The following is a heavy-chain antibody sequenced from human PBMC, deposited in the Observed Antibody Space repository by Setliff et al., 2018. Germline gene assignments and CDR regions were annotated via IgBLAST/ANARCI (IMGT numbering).Heavy chain of an antibody. D-gene: IGHD4-4*01. CDR3: AGRDYSGGDS. Sequence: SETLSLTCIVAGDSISSTGYYWGWIRQPPGKGLEWIGRIYNSGTTNYNPSLKSRVTISADTSNNSFSLNLFSVTAADTAVYYCAGRDYSGGDSWGHGTLVTVSS. V-gene: IGHV4-39*02. J-gene: IGHJ5*01. CDR1: GDSISSTGYY. CDR2: IYNSGTT.